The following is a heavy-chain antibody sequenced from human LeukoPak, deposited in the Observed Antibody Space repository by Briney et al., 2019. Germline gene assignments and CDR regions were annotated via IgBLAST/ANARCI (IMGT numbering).Heavy chain of an antibody. CDR1: GGSISSGSYY. V-gene: IGHV3-23*01. CDR2: ISGSGGST. CDR3: AKALRITIVRGGGYFDY. J-gene: IGHJ4*02. D-gene: IGHD3-10*01. Sequence: LSLTCTVSGGSISSGSYYWSWIRQPAGKGLEWVSAISGSGGSTYYADSVKGRFTISRDNSKNTLYLQMNSLRAEDTAVYYCAKALRITIVRGGGYFDYWGQGTLVTVSS.